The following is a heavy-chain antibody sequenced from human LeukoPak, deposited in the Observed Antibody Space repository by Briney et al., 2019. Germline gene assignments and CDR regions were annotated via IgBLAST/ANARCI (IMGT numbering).Heavy chain of an antibody. J-gene: IGHJ1*01. CDR1: GYSFASYG. CDR2: ISGYNGNT. Sequence: GASVKVSCKASGYSFASYGISWLRQAPGQGLEWMAWISGYNGNTNYAQTFRGRVTMTTDTSTSTAYMELRSLRSDDTAVYYRARDDYDISAPIYFQHWGQGTLVTVSS. D-gene: IGHD3-22*01. CDR3: ARDDYDISAPIYFQH. V-gene: IGHV1-18*01.